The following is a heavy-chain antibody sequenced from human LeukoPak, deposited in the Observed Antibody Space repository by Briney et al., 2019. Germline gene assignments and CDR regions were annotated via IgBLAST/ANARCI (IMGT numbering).Heavy chain of an antibody. J-gene: IGHJ5*02. Sequence: GGSLRLSCAASGFTVSSNYMSWVRQAPGKGLEWVSVIYSGGSTYYADSVKGRFTISRHNSKNTLYLQMTSLRAEDTAVYYCARVDDRNWFDPWGQGTLVTVSS. CDR2: IYSGGST. CDR1: GFTVSSNY. CDR3: ARVDDRNWFDP. D-gene: IGHD3-16*01. V-gene: IGHV3-53*04.